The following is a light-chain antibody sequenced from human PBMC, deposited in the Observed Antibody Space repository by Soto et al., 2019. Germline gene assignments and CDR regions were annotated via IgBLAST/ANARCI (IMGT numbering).Light chain of an antibody. Sequence: EIVLTQSPATLSLSPGERATLSCRASQSVSSSYLAWYQQKPGQAPRLLISGASSRAADIPDRFSGSGSGTDFTLTINRLEPEDFAVYYCQQYDSSPRTFGQGTKVDIK. J-gene: IGKJ1*01. CDR3: QQYDSSPRT. CDR1: QSVSSSY. CDR2: GAS. V-gene: IGKV3-20*01.